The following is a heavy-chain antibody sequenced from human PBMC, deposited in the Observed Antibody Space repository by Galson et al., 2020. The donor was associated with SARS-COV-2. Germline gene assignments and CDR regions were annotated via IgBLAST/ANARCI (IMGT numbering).Heavy chain of an antibody. V-gene: IGHV3-9*01. J-gene: IGHJ6*02. Sequence: SLKISCAASGFTFDDYAMHWVRQAPGKGLEWVSGISWNSGSIGYADSVKGRFTISRDNAKNSLYLQMNSLRAEDTALYYCATLHGYGSGSYYDYYYYGMDVWGQGTTVTVSS. D-gene: IGHD3-10*01. CDR3: ATLHGYGSGSYYDYYYYGMDV. CDR1: GFTFDDYA. CDR2: ISWNSGSI.